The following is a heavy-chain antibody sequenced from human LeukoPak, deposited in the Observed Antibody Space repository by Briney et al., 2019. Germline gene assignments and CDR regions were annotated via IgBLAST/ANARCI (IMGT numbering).Heavy chain of an antibody. CDR3: AKGGGIAVLDF. D-gene: IGHD6-19*01. CDR2: TRYDGDDK. V-gene: IGHV3-30*02. CDR1: GFIFNYFG. J-gene: IGHJ4*02. Sequence: PGGSLRLSCAASGFIFNYFGMYGVRQAPGEGREWVAYTRYDGDDKYHEDSVKGRFTISRDNSKNTLYLQMSSLRPEDTAVYYCAKGGGIAVLDFWGEGTLVTVSS.